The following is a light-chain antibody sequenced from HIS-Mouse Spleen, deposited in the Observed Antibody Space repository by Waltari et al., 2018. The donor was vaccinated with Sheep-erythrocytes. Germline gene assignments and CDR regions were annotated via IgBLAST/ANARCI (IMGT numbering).Light chain of an antibody. J-gene: IGLJ3*02. CDR3: SSYTSSSTWV. V-gene: IGLV2-14*01. CDR1: SSDVGGYNY. Sequence: QSALTQPASVSGSPGQSITISCTGTSSDVGGYNYVSRYQQHPGNAPQLMIYEVSNRPSGVSHRFSGSKSGNTSSLTISGLQAEDEADYYCSSYTSSSTWVFGGGTKLTVL. CDR2: EVS.